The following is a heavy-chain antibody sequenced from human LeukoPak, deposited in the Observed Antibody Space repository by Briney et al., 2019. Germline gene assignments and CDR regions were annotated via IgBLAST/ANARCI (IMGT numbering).Heavy chain of an antibody. CDR3: ARDPGGDYYDSSGPRPY. CDR1: GFTFSSYW. D-gene: IGHD3-22*01. CDR2: IKQDGSEK. V-gene: IGHV3-7*01. Sequence: GGSLRLSCAASGFTFSSYWMSWVRQAPGKGLEWVANIKQDGSEKYYVDSVKGRFTISRDNAKNSLYLQMNSLRAEDTAVYYCARDPGGDYYDSSGPRPYWGQGTLVTVSS. J-gene: IGHJ4*02.